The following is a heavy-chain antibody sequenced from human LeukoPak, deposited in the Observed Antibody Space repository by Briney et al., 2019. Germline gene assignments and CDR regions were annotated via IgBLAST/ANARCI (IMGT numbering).Heavy chain of an antibody. Sequence: SETLSLTCTVSGGSISRGGYYWSWIRQHPGKGLEWIGYIYYNGNTYYNPSLNSRLTISVDTSKNQFSLRLSSVTAADTAVYYCAIESGAGDPYYFDYWGQGTLVTVSS. V-gene: IGHV4-31*03. CDR3: AIESGAGDPYYFDY. J-gene: IGHJ4*02. CDR1: GGSISRGGYY. D-gene: IGHD2-21*02. CDR2: IYYNGNT.